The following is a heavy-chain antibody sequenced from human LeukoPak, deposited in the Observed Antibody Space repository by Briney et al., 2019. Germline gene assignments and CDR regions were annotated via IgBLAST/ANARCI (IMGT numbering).Heavy chain of an antibody. Sequence: PSETLSLTCSVSGGSITHYYWSWIRQPPGKGLEWIGYIYYSGSTNYNPSFKSRVTISVDTSKIRFSLKLSSVTAADTAVYYCARTQRGYNYGHQYYYYGLDVWGQGTTVTVSS. CDR3: ARTQRGYNYGHQYYYYGLDV. D-gene: IGHD5-18*01. CDR1: GGSITHYY. V-gene: IGHV4-59*01. J-gene: IGHJ6*02. CDR2: IYYSGST.